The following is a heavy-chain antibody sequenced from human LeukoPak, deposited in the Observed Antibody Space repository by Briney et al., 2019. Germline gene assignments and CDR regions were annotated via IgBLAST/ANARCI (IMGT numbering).Heavy chain of an antibody. CDR2: ISGSGGST. J-gene: IGHJ6*03. V-gene: IGHV3-23*01. CDR1: VSTFTFYA. CDR3: AKWDGDLYYYSYMHV. D-gene: IGHD4-17*01. Sequence: AGSLRLSCAASVSTFTFYAMSWVRQAPGKGLEWVSVISGSGGSTYYADSVKGRFTISRDNSKNTLYLQMDSLRAEDTAVYYCAKWDGDLYYYSYMHVWVKGTTVTVSS.